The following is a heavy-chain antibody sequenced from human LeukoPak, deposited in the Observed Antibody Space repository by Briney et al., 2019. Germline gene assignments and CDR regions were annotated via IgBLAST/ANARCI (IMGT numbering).Heavy chain of an antibody. CDR2: ISSSSSTI. V-gene: IGHV3-48*01. CDR1: GFTFSSYN. Sequence: PGGSLRLSCAASGFTFSSYNMNWVRQAPGKGLEWVSYISSSSSTIYYADSVKGRFTISRDNAKNSLYLQMNSLRAEDTAVYYCARRATYYDFWSGYYGYWGQGTLVTVSS. CDR3: ARRATYYDFWSGYYGY. J-gene: IGHJ4*02. D-gene: IGHD3-3*01.